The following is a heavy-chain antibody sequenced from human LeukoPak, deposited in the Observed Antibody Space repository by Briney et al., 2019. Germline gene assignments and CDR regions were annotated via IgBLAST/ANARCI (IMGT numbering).Heavy chain of an antibody. CDR3: ARRYYYDSSGYYSPLGY. V-gene: IGHV4-34*01. D-gene: IGHD3-22*01. J-gene: IGHJ4*02. Sequence: SETLSLTCAVYGGSFSGYYWSWIRQPPGKGLEWIGEINHSGSTNYNPSLKSRVTISVDTSKNQFSLKQSSVTAADTAVYYCARRYYYDSSGYYSPLGYWGQGTLVTVSS. CDR2: INHSGST. CDR1: GGSFSGYY.